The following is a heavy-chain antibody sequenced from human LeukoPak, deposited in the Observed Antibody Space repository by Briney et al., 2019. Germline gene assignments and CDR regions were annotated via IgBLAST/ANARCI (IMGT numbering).Heavy chain of an antibody. J-gene: IGHJ1*01. V-gene: IGHV4-38-2*01. CDR2: ICHSETT. CDR3: ARVTANTFQH. D-gene: IGHD2-21*02. Sequence: SETLSLRCALPGFPMRSDYCWGWIRQPPGKGLEGIGTICHSETTYYNPSLKSRVTVSVDTSKSHFSLKLTSVTAADTALYYCARVTANTFQHWGQGTLVTVSS. CDR1: GFPMRSDYC.